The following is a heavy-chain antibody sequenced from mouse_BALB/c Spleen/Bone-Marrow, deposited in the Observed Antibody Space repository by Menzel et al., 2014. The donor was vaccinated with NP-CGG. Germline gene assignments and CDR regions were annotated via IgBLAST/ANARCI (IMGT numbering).Heavy chain of an antibody. Sequence: VQLQQSGAELVKPGASVKLSCPASGFNIKDTYMHWVKQRPEQGLEWIGRIDPANGNTKYDPKFQGKATITAGTSTNTAYLQRSVLTTEDTAVYYCAGYYYGHCCDYWGQGTTLTDAS. CDR2: IDPANGNT. CDR1: GFNIKDTY. CDR3: AGYYYGHCCDY. V-gene: IGHV14-3*02. D-gene: IGHD1-1*01. J-gene: IGHJ2*01.